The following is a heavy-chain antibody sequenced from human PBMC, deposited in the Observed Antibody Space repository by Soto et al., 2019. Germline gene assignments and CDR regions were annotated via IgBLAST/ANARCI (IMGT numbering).Heavy chain of an antibody. CDR3: AKNPENYYYGMDV. V-gene: IGHV1-69*12. CDR1: GGTFSSYA. CDR2: IIPIVGTA. J-gene: IGHJ6*02. Sequence: QVQLVQSGAEVKKPGSSVKVSCKASGGTFSSYAISWVRQAPGQGLEWMGGIIPIVGTADYAQKFQGRVTITADESTSTAYVELSSLRSEDTAVYYCAKNPENYYYGMDVWGQGTTVTVSS.